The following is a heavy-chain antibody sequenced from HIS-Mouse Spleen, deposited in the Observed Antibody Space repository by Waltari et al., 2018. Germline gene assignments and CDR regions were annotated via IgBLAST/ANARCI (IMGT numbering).Heavy chain of an antibody. CDR3: AREGLERYYFDY. D-gene: IGHD1-1*01. CDR2: IYYSGST. J-gene: IGHJ4*02. CDR1: GGSISRYY. Sequence: QVQLQESGPGLVKPSETLSLTCTVSGGSISRYYWSWIRQPPGKGLEWIGYIYYSGSTNYNPSLKSRVTISVDTSKNQFSLKLSSVTAADTAVYYCAREGLERYYFDYWGQGTLVTVSS. V-gene: IGHV4-59*01.